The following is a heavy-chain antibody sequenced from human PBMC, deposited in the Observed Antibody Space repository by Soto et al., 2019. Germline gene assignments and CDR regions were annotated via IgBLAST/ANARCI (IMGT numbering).Heavy chain of an antibody. J-gene: IGHJ6*03. CDR3: ARIHFPDIVVVPAARYYYYYYMDV. V-gene: IGHV2-26*01. CDR1: GFSLSNARMG. D-gene: IGHD2-2*01. Sequence: SGPTLVNPTETLTLTCTVSGFSLSNARMGVSWIRQPPGKALEWLAHIFSNDEKSYSTSLKSRLTISKDTSKSQVVLTMTNMEPVDTATYYCARIHFPDIVVVPAARYYYYYYMDVWGKGTTVTGSS. CDR2: IFSNDEK.